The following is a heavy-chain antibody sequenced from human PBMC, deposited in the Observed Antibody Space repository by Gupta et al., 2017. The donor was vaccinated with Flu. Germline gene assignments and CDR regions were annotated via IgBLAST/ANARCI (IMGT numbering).Heavy chain of an antibody. CDR3: ARDAAPGYYDSSGYLSF. CDR1: GYTFTSFY. D-gene: IGHD3-22*01. CDR2: INPGGGRT. Sequence: QMQLAQSGAEVKKPGASVKVSCKASGYTFTSFYLYWVRQGPGQGLEWMGLINPGGGRTSYAQKFQGRVTMTRDTSTSTVYMELSSLRSEDTDVYYCARDAAPGYYDSSGYLSFWGQGTPVTVSS. V-gene: IGHV1-46*01. J-gene: IGHJ4*02.